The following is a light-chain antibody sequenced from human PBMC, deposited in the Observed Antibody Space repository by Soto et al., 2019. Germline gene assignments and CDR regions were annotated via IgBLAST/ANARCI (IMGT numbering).Light chain of an antibody. J-gene: IGKJ1*01. CDR3: QQYAVWPPQT. CDR2: GAS. CDR1: QTVRSSS. Sequence: DIVLRQSPGTLSLSPGERVTLSCRASQTVRSSSLAWYQQKPGQAPRLLIDGASNRATGIPARFSGSGSGTDFTLTISRLEPEDFAVYYCQQYAVWPPQTFGQGTKVDIK. V-gene: IGKV3-20*01.